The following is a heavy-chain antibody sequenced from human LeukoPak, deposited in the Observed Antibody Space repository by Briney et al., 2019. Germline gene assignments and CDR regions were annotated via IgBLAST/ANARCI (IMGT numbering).Heavy chain of an antibody. J-gene: IGHJ1*01. D-gene: IGHD3-10*01. CDR2: MNPNSGNT. V-gene: IGHV1-8*01. Sequence: GASVKVSCKASGYTFTSYDINWVRQAPGQGLEWMGWMNPNSGNTGYAQKFQGRVTMTRNTSISTAYMELSSLRSEDTAVYYCARGPTMVRGVIEGYFQHWGQGTLVTVSS. CDR3: ARGPTMVRGVIEGYFQH. CDR1: GYTFTSYD.